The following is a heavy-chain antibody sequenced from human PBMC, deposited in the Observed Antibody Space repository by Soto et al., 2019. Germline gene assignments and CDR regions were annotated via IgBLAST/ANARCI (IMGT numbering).Heavy chain of an antibody. V-gene: IGHV4-31*03. J-gene: IGHJ4*02. CDR2: IYYSGST. D-gene: IGHD5-18*01. CDR1: GGSISSVGYY. Sequence: SETLSLTCTVSGGSISSVGYYWSWIRQDPGKGLEWIGYIYYSGSTYYNPSLKSRVTISVDTSKNQFSLKLSSVTAADTAVYYCARGYGRNFDYWGQGTLVTVSS. CDR3: ARGYGRNFDY.